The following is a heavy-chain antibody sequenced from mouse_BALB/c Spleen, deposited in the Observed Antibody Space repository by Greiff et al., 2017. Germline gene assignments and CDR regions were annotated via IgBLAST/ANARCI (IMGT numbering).Heavy chain of an antibody. J-gene: IGHJ2*01. CDR3: ARSTMGKFDY. D-gene: IGHD2-1*01. CDR2: ISSGGSYT. Sequence: EVHLVESGGDLVKPGGSLKLSCAASGFTFSSYGMSWVRPTPDKRLEWVATISSGGSYTYYPDSVKGRFTISRDNAKNTLDLQLSSLKSEDTAMYYCARSTMGKFDYWGQGTTLTVSS. CDR1: GFTFSSYG. V-gene: IGHV5-6*01.